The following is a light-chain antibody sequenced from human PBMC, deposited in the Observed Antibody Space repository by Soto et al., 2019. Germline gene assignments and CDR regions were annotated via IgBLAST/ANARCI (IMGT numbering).Light chain of an antibody. CDR1: QGISDY. J-gene: IGKJ1*01. Sequence: DIQMTQSPSSLSASVGDRVTITGRASQGISDYLAWYQQKPGKAPKLLINTASSLRSGVPSRFSGSGSGTDFTLTIDSLQPEDFATYFCQQTNTAPWTFGQGTKVDIK. V-gene: IGKV1-39*01. CDR2: TAS. CDR3: QQTNTAPWT.